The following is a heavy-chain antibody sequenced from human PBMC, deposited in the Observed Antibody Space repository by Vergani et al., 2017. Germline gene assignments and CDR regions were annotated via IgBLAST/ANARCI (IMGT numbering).Heavy chain of an antibody. Sequence: QVQLVESGGGVVQPGRSLRLSCAASGFTFSNYGMHWVRQAPGKGLEWVAIIWFDGSNEDYADSVKGRFTVSRDNSKNTLYLQMNSLRGEDTAVYYCARVPVEIADTPSVFDYWGQGTLVTVSS. CDR3: ARVPVEIADTPSVFDY. J-gene: IGHJ4*02. CDR1: GFTFSNYG. V-gene: IGHV3-33*08. D-gene: IGHD2-15*01. CDR2: IWFDGSNE.